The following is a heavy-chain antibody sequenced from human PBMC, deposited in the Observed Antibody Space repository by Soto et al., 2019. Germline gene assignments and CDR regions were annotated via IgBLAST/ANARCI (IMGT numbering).Heavy chain of an antibody. D-gene: IGHD2-8*01. CDR1: GFTFTSSA. CDR3: AASHVGMLFGY. J-gene: IGHJ4*02. CDR2: IVVGSGNT. Sequence: SSVKVSCKASGFTFTSSAVQWVRQARGQRLEWIGWIVVGSGNTNYAQKFQERVTITRDMSTSTAYMELSSLRSEDTAVYYCAASHVGMLFGYWGQGTLVTVSS. V-gene: IGHV1-58*01.